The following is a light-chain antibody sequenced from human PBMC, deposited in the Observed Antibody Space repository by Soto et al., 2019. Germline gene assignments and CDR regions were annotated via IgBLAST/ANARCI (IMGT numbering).Light chain of an antibody. CDR2: GDD. V-gene: IGLV1-40*01. Sequence: QSVLTQPPSVSGAPGQRVTISCTGGRSNIGAGYGVHWYQQLPGTAPKVLISGDDNRPSGVPDRFSGSKSGTSASLAITGLQAEDEADYYCQSYDRTLSGVVFGGGTKLTVL. CDR1: RSNIGAGYG. CDR3: QSYDRTLSGVV. J-gene: IGLJ3*02.